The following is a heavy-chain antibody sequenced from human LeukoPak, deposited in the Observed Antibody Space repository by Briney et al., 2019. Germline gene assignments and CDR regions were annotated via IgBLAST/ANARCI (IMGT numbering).Heavy chain of an antibody. V-gene: IGHV1-69*02. Sequence: SVKVSCTASGGTFTSYTTSRVRQAPGQGLEWMGRIIPFFGIENYAQQFQGRVTITADKSTSTAYMELSSLRSEDTAVYYCARVSEGAFDIWGQGTMVIVSS. CDR1: GGTFTSYT. CDR3: ARVSEGAFDI. J-gene: IGHJ3*02. CDR2: IIPFFGIE.